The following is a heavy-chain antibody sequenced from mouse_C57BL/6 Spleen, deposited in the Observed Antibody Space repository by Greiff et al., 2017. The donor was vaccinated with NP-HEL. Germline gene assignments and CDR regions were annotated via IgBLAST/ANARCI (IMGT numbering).Heavy chain of an antibody. CDR2: IYPGSGST. CDR3: ARRELYPGAGNY. J-gene: IGHJ3*01. D-gene: IGHD2-12*01. V-gene: IGHV1-55*01. CDR1: GYTFTSYW. Sequence: QVQLQQPGAELVKPGASVKMSCKASGYTFTSYWITWVKQRPGQGLEWIGDIYPGSGSTNYNEKFKSKATLTVDTSSSTAYMQLSSLTSEDSAVYYCARRELYPGAGNYWGQGTLVTVSA.